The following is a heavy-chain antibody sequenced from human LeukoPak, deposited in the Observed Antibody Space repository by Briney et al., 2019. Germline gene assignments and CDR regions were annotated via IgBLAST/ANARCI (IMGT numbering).Heavy chain of an antibody. Sequence: GGSLRLSCAASGFTFSSYGMHWVRQAPGKGLEWVAVISYDGSNKYYADSVKGRFTISRDNSKNTPYLQMNSLRAEDTAVYYCARVSSSSWFTEDYWGQGTLVTVSS. CDR2: ISYDGSNK. V-gene: IGHV3-30*19. D-gene: IGHD6-13*01. CDR3: ARVSSSSWFTEDY. J-gene: IGHJ4*02. CDR1: GFTFSSYG.